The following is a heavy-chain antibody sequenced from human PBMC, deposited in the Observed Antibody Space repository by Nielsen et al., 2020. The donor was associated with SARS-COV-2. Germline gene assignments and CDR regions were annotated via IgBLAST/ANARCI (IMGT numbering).Heavy chain of an antibody. CDR1: GYTFTSYA. J-gene: IGHJ6*03. CDR3: ARLAYDEYSSGWSPSYYYMDV. Sequence: ASVKVSCKASGYTFTSYAMNWVRQAPGQGLEWMGWINTNTGNPTYAQGFTGRFVFSLDTSVSTAYLQISSLKAEDTAVYYCARLAYDEYSSGWSPSYYYMDVWAKGPRSPSP. CDR2: INTNTGNP. D-gene: IGHD6-19*01. V-gene: IGHV7-4-1*02.